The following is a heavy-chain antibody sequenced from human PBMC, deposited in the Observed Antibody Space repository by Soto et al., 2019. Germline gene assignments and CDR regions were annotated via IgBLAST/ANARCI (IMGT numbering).Heavy chain of an antibody. CDR3: ATGSDSGYNFSFDY. Sequence: GASVKVSCKASGYTFTSYGISWGRQAPGQGLEWMGWISTHNGNTNYAQKLQGRVTMTTDTSTSTAYMELRSLRSEDTAVYYCATGSDSGYNFSFDYWGQGTLVTVSS. CDR2: ISTHNGNT. CDR1: GYTFTSYG. V-gene: IGHV1-18*01. J-gene: IGHJ4*02. D-gene: IGHD5-12*01.